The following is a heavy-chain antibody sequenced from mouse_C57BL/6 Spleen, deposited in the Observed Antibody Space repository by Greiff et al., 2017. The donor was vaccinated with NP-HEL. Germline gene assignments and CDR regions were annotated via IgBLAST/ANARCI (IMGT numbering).Heavy chain of an antibody. J-gene: IGHJ3*01. CDR3: ARSGYDYGAWFAY. CDR2: INPSSGYT. CDR1: GYTFTSYW. V-gene: IGHV1-7*01. D-gene: IGHD2-4*01. Sequence: QVQLQQSGAELAKPGASVKLSCKASGYTFTSYWMHWVKQRPGQGLEWIGYINPSSGYTKYNQKFKDKATLTADKSSSTAYMQLSSLTYEDSAVYDCARSGYDYGAWFAYWGQGTLVTVSA.